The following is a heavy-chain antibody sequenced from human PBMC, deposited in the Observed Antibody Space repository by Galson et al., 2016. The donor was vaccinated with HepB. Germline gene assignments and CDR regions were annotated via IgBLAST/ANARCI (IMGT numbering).Heavy chain of an antibody. V-gene: IGHV3-11*01. CDR2: ISQSGSPK. J-gene: IGHJ4*02. CDR3: AIYLHYLALDY. Sequence: SLRLSCAASGFTFSDYYMSWIRQAPGKGPEYISHISQSGSPKVSADSVKGRFTISRDNAKNSLYLQLSSLRADDTAVYYCAIYLHYLALDYWGRGVLVTVSS. D-gene: IGHD1-26*01. CDR1: GFTFSDYY.